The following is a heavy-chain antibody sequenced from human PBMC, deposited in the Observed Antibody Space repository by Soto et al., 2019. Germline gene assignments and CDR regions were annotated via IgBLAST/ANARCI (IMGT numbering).Heavy chain of an antibody. CDR1: GGTFSSYT. V-gene: IGHV1-69*08. Sequence: QVQLVQSGAEVKKPGSSVKVSCKASGGTFSSYTISWVRQAPGQGLEWMGRIIPILGIANYAQKFQGRVTVTADKSTSTAYMELSSLRSEDTAVYYCARDNKVCYGSGSSPADYWGQGTLVTVSS. CDR3: ARDNKVCYGSGSSPADY. D-gene: IGHD3-10*01. CDR2: IIPILGIA. J-gene: IGHJ4*02.